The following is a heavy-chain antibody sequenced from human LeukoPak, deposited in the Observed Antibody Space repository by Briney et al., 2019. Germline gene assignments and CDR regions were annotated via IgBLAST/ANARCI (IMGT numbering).Heavy chain of an antibody. CDR1: GGSISSSSYY. J-gene: IGHJ4*02. Sequence: SETLSLTCTVSGGSISSSSYYWGWIRQPPGKGLEWIGSIYYSGSTYYNPSLKSRVTISVDTPKNQFSLKLSSVTAADTAVYYCARVYQLDFDYWGQGTLVTVSS. V-gene: IGHV4-39*01. D-gene: IGHD2-2*01. CDR3: ARVYQLDFDY. CDR2: IYYSGST.